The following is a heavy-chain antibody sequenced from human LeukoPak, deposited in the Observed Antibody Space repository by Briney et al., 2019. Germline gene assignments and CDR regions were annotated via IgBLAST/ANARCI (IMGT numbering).Heavy chain of an antibody. Sequence: ASVKVSCKASGYTFTGYYMHWVRQAPGQGLEWMGWINPNSGGTNYALKFQGRVTMTRDTSISTAYMELSRLRSDDTAVYYCARKRVGGVNWFDPWGQGTLVTVSS. D-gene: IGHD3-16*01. J-gene: IGHJ5*02. CDR2: INPNSGGT. CDR1: GYTFTGYY. V-gene: IGHV1-2*02. CDR3: ARKRVGGVNWFDP.